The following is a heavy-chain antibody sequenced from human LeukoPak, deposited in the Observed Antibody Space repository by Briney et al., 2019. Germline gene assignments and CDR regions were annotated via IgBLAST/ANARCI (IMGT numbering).Heavy chain of an antibody. Sequence: GGSLRLSCAASGFTFSPYEMNWVRQAPGKGLEWVSYISSSGSTIYFADSVKGRFTISRDNAKNSLYLQMNSLRAEDTAVYYCARGSSYYDSSGPFDYWGQGTLSPSPQ. V-gene: IGHV3-48*03. CDR1: GFTFSPYE. CDR2: ISSSGSTI. CDR3: ARGSSYYDSSGPFDY. J-gene: IGHJ4*02. D-gene: IGHD3-22*01.